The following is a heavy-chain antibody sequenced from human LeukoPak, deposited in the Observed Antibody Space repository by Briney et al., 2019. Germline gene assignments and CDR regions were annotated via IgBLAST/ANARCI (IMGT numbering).Heavy chain of an antibody. CDR1: GDSVSSNSAA. Sequence: SQTLSLTCAISGDSVSSNSAAWNWIRQSPSRGLEWLVRTYYRSKWYNDYAVSVKSRITINPDTSKNQFSLHLNSVTPEDTAVYYCARGGLITMIRGASNWFDPWGQGTLVTVSS. D-gene: IGHD3-10*01. CDR2: TYYRSKWYN. CDR3: ARGGLITMIRGASNWFDP. J-gene: IGHJ5*02. V-gene: IGHV6-1*01.